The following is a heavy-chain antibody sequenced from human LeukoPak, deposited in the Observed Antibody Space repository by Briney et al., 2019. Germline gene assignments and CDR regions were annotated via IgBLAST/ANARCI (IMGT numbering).Heavy chain of an antibody. Sequence: GGSLGLSCAASGFTFSSFDMHWVRQPTGQGLEWVSTIGTASDTYYPGSVEGRFTLSRDNAKNSLYLQMNSLTAGDTAVYYCARGPPRGKYYYMDVWGKGTTVTVSS. J-gene: IGHJ6*03. CDR3: ARGPPRGKYYYMDV. CDR2: IGTASDT. V-gene: IGHV3-13*01. CDR1: GFTFSSFD. D-gene: IGHD1-1*01.